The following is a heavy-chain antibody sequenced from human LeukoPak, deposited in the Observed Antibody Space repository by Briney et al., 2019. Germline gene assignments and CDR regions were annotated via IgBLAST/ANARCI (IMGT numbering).Heavy chain of an antibody. D-gene: IGHD2-15*01. CDR2: VKQDGSEK. Sequence: GGSLRLSCAASGFTFSSLWMIWVRQAPGKGLEWVANVKQDGSEKYYVDSVKGRFTIPRDNAKNSLYLQMNSLRVEDTAVYYCARGRGSDYWGQGTLVTVSS. V-gene: IGHV3-7*01. CDR1: GFTFSSLW. J-gene: IGHJ4*02. CDR3: ARGRGSDY.